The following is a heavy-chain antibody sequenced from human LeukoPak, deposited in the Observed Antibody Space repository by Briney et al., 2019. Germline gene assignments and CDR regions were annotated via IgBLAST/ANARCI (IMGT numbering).Heavy chain of an antibody. J-gene: IGHJ4*02. CDR1: GFTFSSYG. D-gene: IGHD6-19*01. CDR2: ISYDGSNK. V-gene: IGHV3-30*03. CDR3: AIHSGWYDY. Sequence: PGGSLRLSCAASGFTFSSYGMTWVRQAPGKGLEWVAVISYDGSNKYYADSVKGRFAISRDNSKNTLYLQMNSLRAEDTAVYYCAIHSGWYDYWGQGTLVTVSS.